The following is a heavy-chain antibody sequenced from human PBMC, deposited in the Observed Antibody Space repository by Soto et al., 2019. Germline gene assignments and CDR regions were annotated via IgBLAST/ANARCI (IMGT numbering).Heavy chain of an antibody. J-gene: IGHJ6*03. CDR3: ARVQGDYYGSGRYEGEPGYYYYYMDV. CDR1: GFTFSSYA. Sequence: GGSLRLSCAASGFTFSSYAMHWVRQAPGKGLEYVSAISSNGGSTYYANSVKGRFTISRDNSKNTLYLQMGSLRAEDMAVYYCARVQGDYYGSGRYEGEPGYYYYYMDVWGKGTTVTVSS. V-gene: IGHV3-64*01. D-gene: IGHD3-10*01. CDR2: ISSNGGST.